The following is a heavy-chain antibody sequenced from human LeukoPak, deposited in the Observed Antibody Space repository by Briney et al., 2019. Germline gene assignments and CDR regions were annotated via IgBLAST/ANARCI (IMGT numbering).Heavy chain of an antibody. CDR1: GGSISSYY. D-gene: IGHD5-12*01. Sequence: SETLSLTCTASGGSISSYYWSWIRQPAGKGLEWIGRIYTSGSTNYDPSLKSRVTMSVDTSKNQFSLKLSSVTAADTAVYYCARARGYSGYEADYYGMDVWGQGTTVTVSS. CDR2: IYTSGST. CDR3: ARARGYSGYEADYYGMDV. J-gene: IGHJ6*02. V-gene: IGHV4-4*07.